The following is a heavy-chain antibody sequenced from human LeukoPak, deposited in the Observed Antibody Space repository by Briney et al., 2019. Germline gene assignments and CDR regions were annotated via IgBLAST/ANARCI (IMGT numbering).Heavy chain of an antibody. CDR2: IKQDGSEK. V-gene: IGHV3-7*01. J-gene: IGHJ3*02. D-gene: IGHD2-2*01. CDR3: ARDIVVVPAATVSDAFDI. CDR1: GFTFSSYW. Sequence: QTGGSLRLSCAASGFTFSSYWMSWVRQAPGKGLEWVANIKQDGSEKYYVDSVKGRFTISRDNAKNSLYLQMNSLRAEDTAVYYCARDIVVVPAATVSDAFDIWGQGTMVTVSS.